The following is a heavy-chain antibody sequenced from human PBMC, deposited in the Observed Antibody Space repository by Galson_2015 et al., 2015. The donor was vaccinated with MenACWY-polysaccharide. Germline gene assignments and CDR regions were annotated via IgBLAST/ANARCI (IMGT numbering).Heavy chain of an antibody. CDR3: AGLGDSSGYYDDAFDI. J-gene: IGHJ3*02. Sequence: SVKVSCKASGYTFTSYDINWVRQATGQGLEWMGWMNPNSGYTGYAQKFQGRVTMTRNTSISTAYMELSSLRSEDTAVYYCAGLGDSSGYYDDAFDIWGQGTMVTVSS. D-gene: IGHD3-22*01. V-gene: IGHV1-8*01. CDR2: MNPNSGYT. CDR1: GYTFTSYD.